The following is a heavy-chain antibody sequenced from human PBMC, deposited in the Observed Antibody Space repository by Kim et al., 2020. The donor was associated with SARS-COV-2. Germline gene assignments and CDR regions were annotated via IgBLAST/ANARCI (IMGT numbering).Heavy chain of an antibody. V-gene: IGHV4-4*07. Sequence: GRPNYTPPLKSRVTMSVDTSKNQFSLKLSSVTAADTAVYYCARGGNWFDPWGQGTLVTVSS. CDR2: GRP. J-gene: IGHJ5*02. CDR3: ARGGNWFDP.